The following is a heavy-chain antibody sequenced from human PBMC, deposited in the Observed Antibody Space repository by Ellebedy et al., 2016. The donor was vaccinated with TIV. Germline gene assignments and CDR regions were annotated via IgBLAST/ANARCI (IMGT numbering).Heavy chain of an antibody. Sequence: GESLKISCAASGFTFTTYWMSWVRQAPGKGLEWVAAIVYDGSNKYYADSVKGRFTVSRDNSKNTVFLQMNSLRVEDTAVYYCAKGLVDTAMADYWGQGTLVTVSS. J-gene: IGHJ4*02. CDR1: GFTFTTYW. CDR3: AKGLVDTAMADY. CDR2: IVYDGSNK. V-gene: IGHV3-30-3*01. D-gene: IGHD5-18*01.